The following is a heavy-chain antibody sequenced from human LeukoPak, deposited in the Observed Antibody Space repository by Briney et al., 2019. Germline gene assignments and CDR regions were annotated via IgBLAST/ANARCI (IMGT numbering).Heavy chain of an antibody. CDR3: AREAPFDY. CDR1: GFTFSGSA. CDR2: ISYDGSNK. J-gene: IGHJ4*02. Sequence: GGSLRLSCAASGFTFSGSAMHWVRQAPGKGPEWVAFISYDGSNKYYADSVKGRFTISRDNSKNTLYLQMNSLTTEDTAVYYCAREAPFDYWGQGTLVTVSS. V-gene: IGHV3-30*04.